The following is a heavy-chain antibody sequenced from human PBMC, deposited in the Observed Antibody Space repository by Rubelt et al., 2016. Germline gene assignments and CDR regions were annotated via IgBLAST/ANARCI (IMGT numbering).Heavy chain of an antibody. CDR1: GFTFSSYA. CDR3: ARDSLRGSSRWFDP. V-gene: IGHV3-30*04. D-gene: IGHD2-21*01. Sequence: EQLVESGGGVVQPGRSLRLSCAASGFTFSSYAMHWVRQAPGKGLEWVAVILYDGSNKYYADSVKGRFTISRDNSKNTLYLQMDSLRAEDTAVYYCARDSLRGSSRWFDPWGQGTLVTVSS. J-gene: IGHJ5*02. CDR2: ILYDGSNK.